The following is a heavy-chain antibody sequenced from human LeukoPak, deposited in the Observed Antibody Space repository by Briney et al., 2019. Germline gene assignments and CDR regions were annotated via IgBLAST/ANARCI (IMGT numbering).Heavy chain of an antibody. CDR3: ATSMGVWGSYRPDAFDI. J-gene: IGHJ3*02. CDR1: GYTLTELS. V-gene: IGHV1-24*01. CDR2: FDPEDGET. Sequence: GASVKVSCKVSGYTLTELSMHWVRQAPGKGLGWMGGFDPEDGETIYAQKFQGRVTMTEATSTDTAYMELSSLRSEDTAVYYCATSMGVWGSYRPDAFDIWGQGTMVTVSS. D-gene: IGHD3-16*02.